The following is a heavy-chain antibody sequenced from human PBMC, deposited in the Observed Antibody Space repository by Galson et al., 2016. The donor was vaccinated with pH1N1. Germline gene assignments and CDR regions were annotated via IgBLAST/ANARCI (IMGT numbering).Heavy chain of an antibody. V-gene: IGHV3-9*01. CDR3: AKSSGWFWGYFDY. CDR2: ISWNSGSI. CDR1: GFTFDDSA. Sequence: SLRLSCAASGFTFDDSAMHWVRQAPGKGLEWVSGISWNSGSIGYADSVKGRFTISRDNAKNSLYLQMNSLRAEDTALYYCAKSSGWFWGYFDYWGQGTLVTVSS. D-gene: IGHD6-19*01. J-gene: IGHJ4*02.